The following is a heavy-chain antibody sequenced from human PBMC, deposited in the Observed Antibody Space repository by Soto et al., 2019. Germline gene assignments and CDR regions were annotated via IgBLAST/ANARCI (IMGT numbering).Heavy chain of an antibody. V-gene: IGHV1-69*01. J-gene: IGHJ6*02. CDR2: IITIFGTA. CDR3: ARDLPLPTTTVTTDGMDV. D-gene: IGHD4-4*01. Sequence: QVQLVQSGAEVKKPGSSVKVSCKASGGTFSSYAISWVRQAPGRGLEWMGGIITIFGTANYAQKFQGRVTITADESTSTAYMELSSLRSEDTAVYYCARDLPLPTTTVTTDGMDVWGQGTTVTVSS. CDR1: GGTFSSYA.